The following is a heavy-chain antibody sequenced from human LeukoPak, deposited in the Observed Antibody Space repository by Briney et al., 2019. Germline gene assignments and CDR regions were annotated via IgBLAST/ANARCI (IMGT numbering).Heavy chain of an antibody. CDR1: GGSISSSSYY. Sequence: SETLSLTCTVSGGSISSSSYYWGWIRQPPGKGLEWIGSIYYSGSTYYNPSLKSRVTISVDTSKNQFSLKLSSVTAADTAVYYCARRRYSNYYFDYWGQGTLVTVSS. CDR3: ARRRYSNYYFDY. V-gene: IGHV4-39*01. CDR2: IYYSGST. D-gene: IGHD4-11*01. J-gene: IGHJ4*02.